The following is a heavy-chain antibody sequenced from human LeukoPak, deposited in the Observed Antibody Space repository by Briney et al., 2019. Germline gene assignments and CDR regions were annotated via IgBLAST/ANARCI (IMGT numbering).Heavy chain of an antibody. Sequence: ASVKVSCKASGYTFTSYGISWVRQAPGQGLEWMGWISAHNGNTNYAQKLQGRVTMTTDTSTSTAYMELRSLRSDDTAVYYCARDPSFPGSSWRHDYWGQGTLVTVSS. CDR3: ARDPSFPGSSWRHDY. J-gene: IGHJ4*02. D-gene: IGHD6-13*01. V-gene: IGHV1-18*01. CDR2: ISAHNGNT. CDR1: GYTFTSYG.